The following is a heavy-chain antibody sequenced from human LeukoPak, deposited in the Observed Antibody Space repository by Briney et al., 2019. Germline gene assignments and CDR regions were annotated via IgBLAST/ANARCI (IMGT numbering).Heavy chain of an antibody. CDR2: IIRIFCTA. J-gene: IGHJ6*04. CDR1: GGTFSSYA. CDR3: ARVPSESPERRYYYGMDV. V-gene: IGHV1-69*06. D-gene: IGHD1-1*01. Sequence: SVKVSCTASGGTFSSYAISWVRQAPGQGLEWMGGIIRIFCTASYPQKFQGRNTLTAYKSTSTAYMELSSLRSEETAVYYCARVPSESPERRYYYGMDVWGKGTPVTVSS.